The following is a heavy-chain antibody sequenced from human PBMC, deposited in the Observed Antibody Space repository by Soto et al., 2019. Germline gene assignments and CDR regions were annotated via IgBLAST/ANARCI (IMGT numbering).Heavy chain of an antibody. CDR3: AAGGGLPRYY. J-gene: IGHJ4*02. Sequence: PSETRSLTCAVSGGSISRGGYSWSWIRQPPGKGLEWIGYIYHSGSTYYNPSLKSRVTISVDRSKNQFSLKLSSVTAADTAVYYCAAGGGLPRYYWGQGTLVTVSS. CDR1: GGSISRGGYS. CDR2: IYHSGST. V-gene: IGHV4-30-2*01. D-gene: IGHD5-12*01.